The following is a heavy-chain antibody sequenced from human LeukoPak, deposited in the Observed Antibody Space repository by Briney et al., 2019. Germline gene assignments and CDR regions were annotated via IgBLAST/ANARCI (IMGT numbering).Heavy chain of an antibody. CDR1: GFTFSSYA. Sequence: PGGSLRLSCAASGFTFSSYAMSWVRQAPGKGLEWIGYIYYSGSTNYNPSLKSRVTISVDTSKNQFSLKLSSVTAADTAVYYCARGELYNRYFDYWGQGTLVTVSS. J-gene: IGHJ4*02. D-gene: IGHD1-14*01. CDR3: ARGELYNRYFDY. CDR2: IYYSGST. V-gene: IGHV4-59*01.